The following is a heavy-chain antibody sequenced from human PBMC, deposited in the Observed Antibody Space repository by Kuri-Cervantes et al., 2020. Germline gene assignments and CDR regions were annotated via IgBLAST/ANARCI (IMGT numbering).Heavy chain of an antibody. V-gene: IGHV4-59*02. D-gene: IGHD2/OR15-2a*01. J-gene: IGHJ6*03. CDR1: GASVHHYY. CDR2: IFYSGET. Sequence: SQTLSLTCVASGASVHHYYWSWVRQPPGRGLEWIGFIFYSGETNYNPSLKSRVCISMDPSKSQFSLRLTSVTAADTAIYYCARVVLPTTLPLTGSDYYYMDVWGEGTTVTVSS. CDR3: ARVVLPTTLPLTGSDYYYMDV.